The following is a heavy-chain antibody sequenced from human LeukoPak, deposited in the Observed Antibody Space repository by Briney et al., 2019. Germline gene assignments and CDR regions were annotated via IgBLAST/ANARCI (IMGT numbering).Heavy chain of an antibody. Sequence: GGSLRLSCAASGLTFSNYAMSWVRQAPGKGLVWVSHINSGGSSTSYADSVKGRFTISRDNAKNTLYLQMNSLRAEDTAVYYCARDRYSSAWYEEWGQGTLVTVSS. CDR2: INSGGSST. D-gene: IGHD6-19*01. CDR3: ARDRYSSAWYEE. J-gene: IGHJ4*02. V-gene: IGHV3-74*01. CDR1: GLTFSNYA.